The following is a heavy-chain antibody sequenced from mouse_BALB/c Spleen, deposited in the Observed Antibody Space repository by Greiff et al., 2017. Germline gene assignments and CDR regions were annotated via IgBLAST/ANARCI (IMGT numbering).Heavy chain of an antibody. Sequence: QVQLKESGPGLVAPSQSLSITCTVSGFSLTSYGVHWVRQPPGKGLEWLGVIWAGGSTNYNSALMSRLSISQDNSKSQVFLKMNMLQTDDTAMYYCARDKYSLPGPYYCDYWGQGTTLTVSS. V-gene: IGHV2-9*02. CDR1: GFSLTSYG. CDR3: ARDKYSLPGPYYCDY. D-gene: IGHD4-1*01. J-gene: IGHJ2*01. CDR2: IWAGGST.